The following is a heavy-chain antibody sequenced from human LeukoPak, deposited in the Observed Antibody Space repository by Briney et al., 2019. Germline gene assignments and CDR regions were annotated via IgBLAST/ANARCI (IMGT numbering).Heavy chain of an antibody. Sequence: ASVKVSCKASGYTFTSYGISWVRQAPGQGLEWMGWISAYNGNTNYAQKLQGRVTMTTDTSTSTAYMELRSLRSDDTAVYYCARDGTYHDFWSGYLNWFDPWGQGTLVTVSS. CDR1: GYTFTSYG. CDR2: ISAYNGNT. J-gene: IGHJ5*02. D-gene: IGHD3-3*01. CDR3: ARDGTYHDFWSGYLNWFDP. V-gene: IGHV1-18*01.